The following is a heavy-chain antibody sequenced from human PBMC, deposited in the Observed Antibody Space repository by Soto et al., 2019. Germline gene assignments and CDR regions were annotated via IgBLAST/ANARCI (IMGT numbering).Heavy chain of an antibody. J-gene: IGHJ6*02. CDR3: AGEKYYYGSGSYFPLSPEYYGMDV. CDR2: IIPILGIA. Sequence: SVKVSCKASGGTFSSYTISWVRQAPGQGLEWMGRIIPILGIANYAQKFQGRVTITADKSTSTAYMELSSLRSEDTAVYYCAGEKYYYGSGSYFPLSPEYYGMDVWGQGTTVTVSS. CDR1: GGTFSSYT. D-gene: IGHD3-10*01. V-gene: IGHV1-69*02.